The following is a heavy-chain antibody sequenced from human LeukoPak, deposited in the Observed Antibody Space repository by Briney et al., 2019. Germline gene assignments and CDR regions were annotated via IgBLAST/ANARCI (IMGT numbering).Heavy chain of an antibody. CDR2: MYFSGST. CDR3: ARVKPATTMGDWFDP. Sequence: PSETLSLTCTVSGDSVSNYYWSWLRRPPGQGLEWIGHMYFSGSTNYKSSLKSRVTMSVDSSKNQLSLKLTSVTAADTAVYYCARVKPATTMGDWFDPWGQGTLVTVSS. CDR1: GDSVSNYY. V-gene: IGHV4-59*02. J-gene: IGHJ5*02. D-gene: IGHD4-17*01.